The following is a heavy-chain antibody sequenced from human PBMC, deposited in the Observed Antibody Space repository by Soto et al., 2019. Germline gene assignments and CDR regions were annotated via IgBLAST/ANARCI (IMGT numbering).Heavy chain of an antibody. Sequence: GASVEAPRQASGFTLTRHQMHRVRQAPRQRPGGVGWINPNSGGTNYAQKFQGWVTMTRDTSISTAYMELSRLRSDDTAVYYCARGSQGDGYNFGSFVGEYYFDYWGQGTLVTVSS. CDR1: GFTLTRHQ. D-gene: IGHD5-12*01. CDR3: ARGSQGDGYNFGSFVGEYYFDY. J-gene: IGHJ4*02. V-gene: IGHV1-2*04. CDR2: INPNSGGT.